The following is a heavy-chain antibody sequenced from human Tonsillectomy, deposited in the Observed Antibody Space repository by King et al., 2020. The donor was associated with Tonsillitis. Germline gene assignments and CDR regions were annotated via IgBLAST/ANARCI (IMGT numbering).Heavy chain of an antibody. CDR1: GFSFSRYA. J-gene: IGHJ4*02. V-gene: IGHV3-23*04. Sequence: VQLVESGGDLVQPGGSLRLSCSASGFSFSRYAMSWVRQAPGTGLEWVSCLSCSCGSTNYADSVKGRFPISRDNSENTLYLQMNNLRAEDTAMYYCAKESTVTRAFEYWGQGTLVTVSS. CDR2: LSCSCGST. D-gene: IGHD4-17*01. CDR3: AKESTVTRAFEY.